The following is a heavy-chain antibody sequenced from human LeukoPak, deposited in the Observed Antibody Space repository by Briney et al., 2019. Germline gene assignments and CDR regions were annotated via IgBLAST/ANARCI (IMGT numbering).Heavy chain of an antibody. D-gene: IGHD3-22*01. Sequence: SETLSLTCTVSGGSVSSGSYYWSWIRQPPGKGLEWIGYIYYSGSTNYNPSLKSRVTISVDTSKNQFSLKLSSVTAADTAVYYCARDRRYYYDSSGYYSSYYGMDVWGQGTTVTVSS. CDR2: IYYSGST. V-gene: IGHV4-61*01. CDR3: ARDRRYYYDSSGYYSSYYGMDV. J-gene: IGHJ6*02. CDR1: GGSVSSGSYY.